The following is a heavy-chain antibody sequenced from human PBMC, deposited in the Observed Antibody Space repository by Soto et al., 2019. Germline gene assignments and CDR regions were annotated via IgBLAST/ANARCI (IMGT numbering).Heavy chain of an antibody. D-gene: IGHD3-9*01. Sequence: QVQLVQSGAEVKKPGASVKVSCKASGYTFTNYDINWVRQATGQGLEWMGWMRPNNGNTGYAQKIPGRVTMTRNTSINTAYMELSSLRSEDTAVYYCASWAGYSKWGQGTLVTVSS. V-gene: IGHV1-8*01. CDR3: ASWAGYSK. CDR2: MRPNNGNT. J-gene: IGHJ4*02. CDR1: GYTFTNYD.